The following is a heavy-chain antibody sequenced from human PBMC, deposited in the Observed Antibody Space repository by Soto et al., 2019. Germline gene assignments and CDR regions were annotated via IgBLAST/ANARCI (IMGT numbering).Heavy chain of an antibody. V-gene: IGHV3-13*01. CDR1: GFTFRSFD. CDR2: IGTIGDT. D-gene: IGHD2-15*01. Sequence: EVQLVESGGGLVQPGGSLRLTCAASGFTFRSFDFHWVRQATGKGLEWVATIGTIGDTYYPVSVKGRFTVSRENANSSVSLQMDSLRVGDXXXYFCVRGQEVGAHFXDSWGQGTXVXXSS. J-gene: IGHJ4*02. CDR3: VRGQEVGAHFXDS.